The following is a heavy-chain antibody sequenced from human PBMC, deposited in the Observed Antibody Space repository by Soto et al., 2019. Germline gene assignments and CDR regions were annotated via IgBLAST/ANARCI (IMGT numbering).Heavy chain of an antibody. J-gene: IGHJ4*02. CDR1: GYTFTIYW. CDR3: ARPANTVADHFDL. V-gene: IGHV5-51*01. Sequence: ESLKISCQVSGYTFTIYWIGWVRQMPGKGLEWMGISYPSDSDTRYSPSFQGQFTISADQSINTAYLQWDSLKAADTAIYYCARPANTVADHFDLWGQGTPVIVSS. CDR2: SYPSDSDT. D-gene: IGHD4-17*01.